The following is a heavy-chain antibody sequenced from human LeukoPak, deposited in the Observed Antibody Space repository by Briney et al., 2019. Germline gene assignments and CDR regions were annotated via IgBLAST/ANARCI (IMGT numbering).Heavy chain of an antibody. CDR1: GGSISSYY. Sequence: SETLSLTCTVSGGSISSYYWSWIRQPPGKGLEWIGYIYYSGSTNYNPSLKSRVTISVDTFKNQFSLKLSSVTAADTAVYYCARGGYYYDSSGYFPVWGQGTMVTVSS. CDR2: IYYSGST. J-gene: IGHJ3*01. V-gene: IGHV4-59*01. D-gene: IGHD3-22*01. CDR3: ARGGYYYDSSGYFPV.